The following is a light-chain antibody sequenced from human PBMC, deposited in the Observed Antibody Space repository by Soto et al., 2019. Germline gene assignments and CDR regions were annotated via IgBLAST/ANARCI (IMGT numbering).Light chain of an antibody. CDR1: QSISSY. CDR2: AAS. J-gene: IGKJ2*02. Sequence: DIQMTQSPSPLSASVGDRVTITCRASQSISSYLNWYQQKPGKAPKLLIYAASSLQSGVPSRFSGSGSGTDFTLTISSLQPEDFATYYCQQSYSTPQGTFGQGTKLEIK. CDR3: QQSYSTPQGT. V-gene: IGKV1-39*01.